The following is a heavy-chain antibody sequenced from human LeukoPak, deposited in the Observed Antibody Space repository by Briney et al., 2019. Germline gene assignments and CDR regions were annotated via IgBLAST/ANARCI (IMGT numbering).Heavy chain of an antibody. CDR3: AKDQGYYDSSGYYHDDGAFDI. J-gene: IGHJ3*02. D-gene: IGHD3-22*01. V-gene: IGHV3-48*03. CDR1: GFTFSSYE. CDR2: ISSSGSTI. Sequence: GGSLRLSCAASGFTFSSYEMNWVRQAPGKGLEWVSYISSSGSTIYYADSVKGRFTISRDNSKNTLYLQMNSLRAEDTAVYYCAKDQGYYDSSGYYHDDGAFDIWGQGTMVTVSS.